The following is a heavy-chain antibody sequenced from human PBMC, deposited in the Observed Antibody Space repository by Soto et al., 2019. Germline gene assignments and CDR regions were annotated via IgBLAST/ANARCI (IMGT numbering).Heavy chain of an antibody. CDR2: IYSGGST. CDR1: GFTVSSNY. J-gene: IGHJ6*03. Sequence: GGSLRLSCAASGFTVSSNYMSWVRQAPGKGLEWVSVIYSGGSTYYADSVKGRFTISRDNSKNTLYLQMNSLRAEDTAVYYCARDREDATPEDIVVVPAAYGVNYYYYYYMDVWGKGTTVTVSS. D-gene: IGHD2-2*01. V-gene: IGHV3-66*01. CDR3: ARDREDATPEDIVVVPAAYGVNYYYYYYMDV.